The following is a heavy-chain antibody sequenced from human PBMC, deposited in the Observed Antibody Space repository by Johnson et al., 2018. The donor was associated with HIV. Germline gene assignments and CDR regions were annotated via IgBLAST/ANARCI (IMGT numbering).Heavy chain of an antibody. CDR2: IKQDGSEK. V-gene: IGHV3-7*01. J-gene: IGHJ3*01. CDR1: GFTFSSYW. CDR3: ARDATPWGGDYVGYAFDL. Sequence: VQLVESGGGLFQPGGSLRLSCAASGFTFSSYWMSWVRQAPGKGLEWVANIKQDGSEKYYVDSVKGRFTISRDNAKNSLYLQMNNLRVEDTAVYYCARDATPWGGDYVGYAFDLWGQGTVVTVSP. D-gene: IGHD4-17*01.